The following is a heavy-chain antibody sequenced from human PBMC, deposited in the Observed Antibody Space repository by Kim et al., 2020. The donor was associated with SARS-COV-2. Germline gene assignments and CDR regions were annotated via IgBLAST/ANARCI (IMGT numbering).Heavy chain of an antibody. CDR2: INDSGST. Sequence: SETLSLTCAVYGGSFSGYQWSWIRQSPGNGLEWIGQINDSGSTNYNPSLKSRVTISVDTSKNQFSLKLTSVTAADTAVYYCARGVPGYWGQGTLVTVSS. CDR1: GGSFSGYQ. V-gene: IGHV4-34*01. CDR3: ARGVPGY. J-gene: IGHJ4*02.